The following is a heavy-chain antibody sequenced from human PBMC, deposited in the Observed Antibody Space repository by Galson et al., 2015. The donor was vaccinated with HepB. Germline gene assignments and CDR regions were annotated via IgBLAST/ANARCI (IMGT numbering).Heavy chain of an antibody. Sequence: SVKVSCKASGYTFTSYGISWVRQAPGQGLEWMGWISAYNGNTNYAQKLQGRVTMTTDTSTSTAYMELRSLRSDDTAVYYCARVVEVGFGERYGMDVWGQGTTVTVSS. J-gene: IGHJ6*02. D-gene: IGHD3-10*01. V-gene: IGHV1-18*04. CDR1: GYTFTSYG. CDR3: ARVVEVGFGERYGMDV. CDR2: ISAYNGNT.